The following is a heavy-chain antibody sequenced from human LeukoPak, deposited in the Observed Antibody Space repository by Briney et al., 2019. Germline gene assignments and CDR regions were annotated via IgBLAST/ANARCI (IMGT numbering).Heavy chain of an antibody. J-gene: IGHJ4*02. Sequence: SETLSLTCTVSAGSISTFYWSWIRQPAGKGLEGIGRIYTSGSTNYNPSLKSRVTISVDTSKNQFSLKLSSVTAADTAVYYCARGYYDSSGYLDYWGQGTLVTVSS. CDR2: IYTSGST. V-gene: IGHV4-4*07. D-gene: IGHD3-22*01. CDR1: AGSISTFY. CDR3: ARGYYDSSGYLDY.